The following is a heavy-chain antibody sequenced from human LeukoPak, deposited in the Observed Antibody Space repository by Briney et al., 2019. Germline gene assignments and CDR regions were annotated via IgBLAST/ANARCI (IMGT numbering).Heavy chain of an antibody. Sequence: SQTLSLTCTVSGGSISSGDYYWSWIRQPPGKGLEWIGYIYYSGSTYYNPSLKSRVTISVDTSKNQFSLKLSSVTAADTAVYYCDRDSGTGDFDYWGQGTLVTVSS. D-gene: IGHD3-10*01. CDR1: GGSISSGDYY. J-gene: IGHJ4*02. CDR2: IYYSGST. V-gene: IGHV4-30-4*08. CDR3: DRDSGTGDFDY.